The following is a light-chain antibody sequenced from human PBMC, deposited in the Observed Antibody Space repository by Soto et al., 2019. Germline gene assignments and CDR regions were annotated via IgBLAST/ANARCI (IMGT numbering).Light chain of an antibody. CDR1: SSDVGSYNL. CDR3: CSYAGSSTYVV. J-gene: IGLJ2*01. V-gene: IGLV2-23*02. CDR2: EVS. Sequence: QSALTQPASVSGSPGQSITISCTGTSSDVGSYNLVSWYQQHPGKAPKLMIYEVSKRPSGVSNRFSRSKSGNTASLTISGLQAEDEADYYCCSYAGSSTYVVFGGGTKVTVL.